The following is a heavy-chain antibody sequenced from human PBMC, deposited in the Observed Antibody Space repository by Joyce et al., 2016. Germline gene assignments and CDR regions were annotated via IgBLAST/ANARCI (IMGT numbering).Heavy chain of an antibody. J-gene: IGHJ4*02. CDR2: IIPIFGPP. Sequence: QVQLVQSGAEVKKPGSSVKVSCKASGGTFTTFAITWVRQAPGQGLEGLGTIIPIFGPPNYAQNFQGRVTITADESTNTAYLELSSLRSQDTAVYYCAGPGLLLDYWGQGTLVTVSS. CDR1: GGTFTTFA. CDR3: AGPGLLLDY. V-gene: IGHV1-69*18. D-gene: IGHD2-21*02.